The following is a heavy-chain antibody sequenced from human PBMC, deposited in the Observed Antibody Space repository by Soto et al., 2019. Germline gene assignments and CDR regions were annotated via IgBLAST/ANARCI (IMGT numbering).Heavy chain of an antibody. CDR3: ARGWRVAYFDY. CDR2: IYSSGST. Sequence: QVQLQESGPGLVKPSETLSLTCTVSGDSISGGDYYWSWIRQPPEKGLEWIGYIYSSGSTYNNPSLESRVTTSIDTSKNQFSLKLSSVTAADTAVYYCARGWRVAYFDYWGQGNLVTVSS. V-gene: IGHV4-30-4*01. D-gene: IGHD2-15*01. CDR1: GDSISGGDYY. J-gene: IGHJ4*02.